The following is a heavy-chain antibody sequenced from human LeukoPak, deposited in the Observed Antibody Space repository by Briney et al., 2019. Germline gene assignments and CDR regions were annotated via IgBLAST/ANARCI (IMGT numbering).Heavy chain of an antibody. CDR1: GYTFTCYY. CDR3: ARDGYWGSFWFDP. V-gene: IGHV1-2*02. CDR2: INPNSGGT. J-gene: IGHJ5*02. D-gene: IGHD7-27*01. Sequence: ASVKVSCKASGYTFTCYYMHWVRQAPGQGLEWMGWINPNSGGTNYAQKFQGRVTMTRDTSISTAYMELSRLRSDDTAVYYCARDGYWGSFWFDPWGQGTLVTVSS.